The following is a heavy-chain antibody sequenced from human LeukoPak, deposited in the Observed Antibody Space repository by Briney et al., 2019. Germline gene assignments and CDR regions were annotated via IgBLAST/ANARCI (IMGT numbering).Heavy chain of an antibody. D-gene: IGHD1-7*01. J-gene: IGHJ4*02. Sequence: GGSLRLSCAASGFTFDDYAMHWVRQAPGKGLEWVSGISWNSVNIGYADSVRGRFTISRDNAKSSLYLQMNSVRAEDMAFYYCAKASWNYEGLVDYWGQGTLVTVSS. CDR1: GFTFDDYA. CDR2: ISWNSVNI. CDR3: AKASWNYEGLVDY. V-gene: IGHV3-9*03.